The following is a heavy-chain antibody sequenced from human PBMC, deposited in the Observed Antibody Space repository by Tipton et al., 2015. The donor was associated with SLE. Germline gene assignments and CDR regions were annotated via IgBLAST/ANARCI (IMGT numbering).Heavy chain of an antibody. CDR3: ARSMDGDKGGN. D-gene: IGHD2-21*02. CDR2: INHSGST. V-gene: IGHV4-34*01. CDR1: GGSFSGYY. J-gene: IGHJ4*02. Sequence: TLSLTCAVYGGSFSGYYWSWIRQPPGKGLEWIGEINHSGSTNYNPSLKSRVTISVDTSKNQFSLKLRSVTAADTAVYYWARSMDGDKGGNWGQGTLVTVSS.